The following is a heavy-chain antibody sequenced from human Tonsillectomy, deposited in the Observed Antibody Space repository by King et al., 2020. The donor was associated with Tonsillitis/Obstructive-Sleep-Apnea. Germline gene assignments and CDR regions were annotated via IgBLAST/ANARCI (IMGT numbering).Heavy chain of an antibody. D-gene: IGHD6-19*01. CDR1: GFTFSIYC. CDR3: ARDGDSYSSGWYCFDY. CDR2: IWYDGSNK. V-gene: IGHV3-33*01. J-gene: IGHJ4*02. Sequence: VQLVESGGGVVQPGRSLRLSCAASGFTFSIYCMHWVLQAPGKGLEWVAVIWYDGSNKYYADSVKGRFTISRDNSKNTLYLQMNSLRAEDTAVYYCARDGDSYSSGWYCFDYWGQGTLVTVSS.